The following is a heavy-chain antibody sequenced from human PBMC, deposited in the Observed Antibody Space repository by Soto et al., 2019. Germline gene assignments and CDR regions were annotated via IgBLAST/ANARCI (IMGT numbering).Heavy chain of an antibody. CDR1: GFTFNNYW. J-gene: IGHJ6*02. D-gene: IGHD1-26*01. Sequence: EVQLVESGGGLVQPGGSLRLSCAASGFTFNNYWLSWGRQAPGKGLEWVANIKEDRSEKSYVDSVKGRFTISRDNAKNSLHLRMNSLAAEGTAVYYCASSYPMDVWGQGTTVTVSS. CDR2: IKEDRSEK. V-gene: IGHV3-7*01. CDR3: ASSYPMDV.